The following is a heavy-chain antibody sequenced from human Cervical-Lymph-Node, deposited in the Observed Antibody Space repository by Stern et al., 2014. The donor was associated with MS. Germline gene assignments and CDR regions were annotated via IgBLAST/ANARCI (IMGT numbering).Heavy chain of an antibody. CDR3: ARGIVSNRAAATQHNLFDP. CDR2: IIPILGLA. D-gene: IGHD2-15*01. Sequence: VQLVQSGAEVKKPGSSMNVSCKTSGGTFSSSYAITWFRQAPGQGLEWMGRIIPILGLANYAHNFQGRVTITADTSTNTTYLELSSLRSEDTAVYYCARGIVSNRAAATQHNLFDPWGQGTLVTVSS. J-gene: IGHJ5*02. CDR1: GGTFSSSYA. V-gene: IGHV1-69*09.